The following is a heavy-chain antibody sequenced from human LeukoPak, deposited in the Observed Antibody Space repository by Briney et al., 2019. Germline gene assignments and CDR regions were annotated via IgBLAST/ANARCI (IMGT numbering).Heavy chain of an antibody. CDR3: ARDLLVMVRGISYGSYDMDV. V-gene: IGHV4-39*07. D-gene: IGHD3-10*01. J-gene: IGHJ6*02. CDR2: IYYSGST. CDR1: GGSISSSSYY. Sequence: PSETLSLTCTVSGGSISSSSYYWGWIRQPPGKGLEWIGSIYYSGSTYYNPSLKSRVTISVDTSKNQFSLKLSSVTAADTAVYYCARDLLVMVRGISYGSYDMDVWGQGTTVTVSS.